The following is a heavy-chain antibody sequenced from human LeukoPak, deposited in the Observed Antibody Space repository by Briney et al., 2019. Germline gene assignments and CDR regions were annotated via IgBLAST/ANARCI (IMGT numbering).Heavy chain of an antibody. CDR2: INPTNRDT. J-gene: IGHJ4*02. D-gene: IGHD2-21*01. Sequence: ASVKVSCKTSGYIFTGHYIHWVRQAPGQGLEWMGWINPTNRDTRFARKFLGRVSMTRDTSIDTAYMELSRLRADDTAVYFCARGVPTSGESYPDFWGQGTRVTVSS. V-gene: IGHV1-2*02. CDR3: ARGVPTSGESYPDF. CDR1: GYIFTGHY.